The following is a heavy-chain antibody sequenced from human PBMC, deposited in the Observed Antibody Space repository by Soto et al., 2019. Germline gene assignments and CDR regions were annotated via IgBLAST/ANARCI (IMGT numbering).Heavy chain of an antibody. D-gene: IGHD3-22*01. V-gene: IGHV1-18*01. CDR3: ARDSSDYDSSGLFDY. J-gene: IGHJ4*02. CDR2: ISAYNGNT. CDR1: GYTFTSYG. Sequence: ASVKVSCKASGYTFTSYGISWVRRAPGQGLEWMGWISAYNGNTNYAQKLQGRVTMTTDTSTSTAYMELRSLRSDDTAVYYCARDSSDYDSSGLFDYWGQGTLVTVSS.